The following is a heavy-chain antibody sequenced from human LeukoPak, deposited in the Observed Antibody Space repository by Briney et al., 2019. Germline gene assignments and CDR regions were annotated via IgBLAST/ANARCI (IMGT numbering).Heavy chain of an antibody. D-gene: IGHD3-22*01. CDR2: VFYSGNT. V-gene: IGHV4-59*01. J-gene: IGHJ4*02. Sequence: PSETLSLTCTVSGDSISSYYWSWIRQPPGKGLEWIGNVFYSGNTNYNPSLKSRLTMSVDTSKKQFSLTLSSVTAADTAVYYCARVGYYYDSSDYFPFDYWGQGTLVTVSS. CDR3: ARVGYYYDSSDYFPFDY. CDR1: GDSISSYY.